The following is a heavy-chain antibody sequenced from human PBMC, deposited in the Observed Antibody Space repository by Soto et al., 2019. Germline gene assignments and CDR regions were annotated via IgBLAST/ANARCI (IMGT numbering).Heavy chain of an antibody. V-gene: IGHV4-59*01. Sequence: SETLSLTCTVSGGSISSYYWSWIRQPPGKGLEWIGSIYYSGSTNYNPSLKSRVTISVDTSKNQFSLKLHSVTAADTAVYYFARDPHYYDTTGYYYYFDYWGQGTLVTVSS. CDR2: IYYSGST. J-gene: IGHJ4*02. D-gene: IGHD3-22*01. CDR3: ARDPHYYDTTGYYYYFDY. CDR1: GGSISSYY.